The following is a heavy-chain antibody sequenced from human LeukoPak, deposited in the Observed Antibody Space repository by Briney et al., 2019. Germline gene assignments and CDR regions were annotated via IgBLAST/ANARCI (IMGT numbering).Heavy chain of an antibody. V-gene: IGHV3-11*05. Sequence: GGSLRLSCVASVFTFRDYYMIGIRRAPGRGLEWVSYISTRSSYIHCADSVTGRFPVCSDNAKPSLNLKMHSMRDEDTAVHYCARDMTYGGNPRPVLAWDSWGQGTLVTVSS. J-gene: IGHJ4*02. CDR1: VFTFRDYY. CDR3: ARDMTYGGNPRPVLAWDS. D-gene: IGHD4-23*01. CDR2: ISTRSSYI.